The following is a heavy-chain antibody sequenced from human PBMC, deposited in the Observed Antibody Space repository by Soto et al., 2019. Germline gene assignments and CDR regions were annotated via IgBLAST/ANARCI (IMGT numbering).Heavy chain of an antibody. D-gene: IGHD3-10*01. J-gene: IGHJ4*02. Sequence: GGSLRLSCAASGFTFSSYAMSWVRQAPGKGLEWVSAISGSGGSTYYADSVKGRFTISRDNSKNTLYLQMNSLRAEDTAVYYCAKDSYLTPMVRGVIPDSWGQGTLAPVFS. CDR2: ISGSGGST. V-gene: IGHV3-23*01. CDR3: AKDSYLTPMVRGVIPDS. CDR1: GFTFSSYA.